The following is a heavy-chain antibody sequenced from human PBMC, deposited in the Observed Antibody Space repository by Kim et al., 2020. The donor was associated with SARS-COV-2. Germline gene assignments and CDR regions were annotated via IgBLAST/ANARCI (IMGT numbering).Heavy chain of an antibody. Sequence: SETLSLTCTVSGCSISSYYWSWIRQPPGKGLEWIGYIYYSGSTNYNPSLKSRVTISVDTSKNQFSLKLSSVTAADTAVYYCARVVVGATDYWGQGTLVTVSS. J-gene: IGHJ4*02. V-gene: IGHV4-59*01. CDR2: IYYSGST. D-gene: IGHD1-26*01. CDR3: ARVVVGATDY. CDR1: GCSISSYY.